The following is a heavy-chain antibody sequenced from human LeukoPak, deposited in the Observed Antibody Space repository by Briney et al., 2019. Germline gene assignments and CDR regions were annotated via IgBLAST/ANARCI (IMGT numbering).Heavy chain of an antibody. CDR2: IYTSGST. CDR3: ARDLGDFWSLY. D-gene: IGHD3-3*01. V-gene: IGHV4-61*02. J-gene: IGHJ4*02. Sequence: SETLSLTCTVSGGSISSGSYYWSWIRQPAGKGLEWIGRIYTSGSTNYNPSLKSRVTISVDTSKNQFSLKLSSVTAADTAVYYCARDLGDFWSLYWGQGTLVTVSS. CDR1: GGSISSGSYY.